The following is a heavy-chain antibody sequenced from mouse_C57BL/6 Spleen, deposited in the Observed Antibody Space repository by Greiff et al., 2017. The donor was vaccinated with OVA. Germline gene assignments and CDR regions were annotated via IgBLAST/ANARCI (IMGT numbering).Heavy chain of an antibody. CDR1: GYTFTDYY. J-gene: IGHJ4*01. CDR2: IYPGSGNT. V-gene: IGHV1-76*01. Sequence: QVQLQQSGAELVRPGASVKLSCKASGYTFTDYYINRVKQRPGQGLEWIARIYPGSGNTYYNEKFKGKATLTAENSSSTAYMQLSSLTSEDSAVYFCARRGFSNYAMDYWGQGTSVTVSS. CDR3: ARRGFSNYAMDY. D-gene: IGHD1-1*01.